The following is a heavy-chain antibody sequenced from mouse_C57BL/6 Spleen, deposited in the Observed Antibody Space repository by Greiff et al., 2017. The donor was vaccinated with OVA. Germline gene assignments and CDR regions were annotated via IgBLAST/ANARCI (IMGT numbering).Heavy chain of an antibody. Sequence: EVKLVESGGGLVQPKGSLKLSCAASGFSFNTYAMNWVRQAPGKGLEWVARIRSKSNNYATYYADSVKDRFTISRDDSESMLYLQMNNLKTEDTAMYYCVRRDYYFDYWGQGTTLTVSS. CDR2: IRSKSNNYAT. J-gene: IGHJ2*01. V-gene: IGHV10-1*01. CDR1: GFSFNTYA. CDR3: VRRDYYFDY.